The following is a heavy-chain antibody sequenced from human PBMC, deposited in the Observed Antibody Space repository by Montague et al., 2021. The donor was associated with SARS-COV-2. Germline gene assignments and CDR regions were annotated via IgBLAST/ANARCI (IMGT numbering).Heavy chain of an antibody. Sequence: CAISGDSVSSNSATWNWVRQSPSRGLEWLGRTYYRSKWYNDYAXXXRGRVTINPDTSKNQFSLQLNSETPEDTAIYYYTSGREGNYNVMDVWGQGTTVTVSS. D-gene: IGHD1-1*01. V-gene: IGHV6-1*01. CDR2: TYYRSKWYN. CDR1: GDSVSSNSAT. J-gene: IGHJ6*02. CDR3: TSGREGNYNVMDV.